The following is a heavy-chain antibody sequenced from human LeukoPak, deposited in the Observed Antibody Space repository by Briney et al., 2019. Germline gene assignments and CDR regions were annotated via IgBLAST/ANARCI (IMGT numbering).Heavy chain of an antibody. CDR3: AREVPNSGYSTRAIDS. CDR1: GGSISSSSYY. CDR2: IYTSGST. D-gene: IGHD3-3*01. Sequence: SETLSLTCTVSGGSISSSSYYWSWIRQPAGKGLEWIGRIYTSGSTNYNPSLKSRVTLSVDTSKNQFSLNLTSVTAADTAVYYCAREVPNSGYSTRAIDSWGQGTLVTVSS. V-gene: IGHV4-61*02. J-gene: IGHJ4*02.